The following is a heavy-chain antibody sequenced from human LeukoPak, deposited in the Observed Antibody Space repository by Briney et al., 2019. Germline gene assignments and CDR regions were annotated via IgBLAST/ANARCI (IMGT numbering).Heavy chain of an antibody. CDR2: ISWNSGNK. Sequence: GRSLRLSCVASGFTFDDYAMHWVRQAPGKGLEWVSGISWNSGNKGYADSVEGRFAISRDNAKNSLYLQMDSLRSEDTALYYCAKTTLSRLLGYFDLWGRGTLVTVSS. V-gene: IGHV3-9*01. D-gene: IGHD4-11*01. CDR1: GFTFDDYA. CDR3: AKTTLSRLLGYFDL. J-gene: IGHJ2*01.